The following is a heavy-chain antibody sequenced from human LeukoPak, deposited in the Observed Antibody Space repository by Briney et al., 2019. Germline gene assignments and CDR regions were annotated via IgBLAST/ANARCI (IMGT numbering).Heavy chain of an antibody. J-gene: IGHJ6*03. D-gene: IGHD5-12*01. V-gene: IGHV3-23*01. CDR1: GFTFSSYA. CDR3: AIGGKWLRPAGYYYMDV. Sequence: GGTLRLSCAASGFTFSSYAMSWVRQAPGKGLEWVLVISGSGGSTYYADSVKGRFTISRDNSKNTLYLQMNSLRAEDTAVYYCAIGGKWLRPAGYYYMDVWGKGTTVTISS. CDR2: ISGSGGST.